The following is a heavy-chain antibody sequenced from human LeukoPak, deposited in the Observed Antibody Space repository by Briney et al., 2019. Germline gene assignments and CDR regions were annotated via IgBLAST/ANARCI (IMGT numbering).Heavy chain of an antibody. Sequence: SQTLSLTWAISGDSVSTDSAAWNWIRQSPSRGLEWLGRTYYRSKWYNDYAVSVKSRITINPDTSKNQFSLHLSSVTPEDTAVYYCARGGVFSGCHPGYFDYWGQGTLVIVSS. D-gene: IGHD1-26*01. CDR2: TYYRSKWYN. CDR3: ARGGVFSGCHPGYFDY. J-gene: IGHJ4*02. V-gene: IGHV6-1*01. CDR1: GDSVSTDSAA.